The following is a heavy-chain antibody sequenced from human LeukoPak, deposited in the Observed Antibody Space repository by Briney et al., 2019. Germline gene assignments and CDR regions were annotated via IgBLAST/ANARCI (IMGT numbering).Heavy chain of an antibody. J-gene: IGHJ4*02. CDR3: ARDEYGVSGNPSRTLLDY. CDR1: GFTFSSYS. Sequence: GGSLRLSCAASGFTFSSYSMHWVRQAPGKGLEWVSYISSRSDVIHYADSVKGRFTISRDNAKNSLYLQMNSLRAEDTAIYYCARDEYGVSGNPSRTLLDYWGQGTLVTVSS. D-gene: IGHD4/OR15-4a*01. CDR2: ISSRSDVI. V-gene: IGHV3-48*04.